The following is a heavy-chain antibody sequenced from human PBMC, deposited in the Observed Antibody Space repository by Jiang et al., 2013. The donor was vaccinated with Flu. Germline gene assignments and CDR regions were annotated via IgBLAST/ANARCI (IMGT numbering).Heavy chain of an antibody. Sequence: PGLVKPSETLSLTCTVSGGSISSYYWSWIRQPPGKGLEWIGYIYYSGSTNYNPSLKSRVTISVDTSKNQFSLKLSSVTAADTAVYYCARDPHGQEVGATRHFDYWGQGTLVTVSS. CDR3: ARDPHGQEVGATRHFDY. J-gene: IGHJ4*02. V-gene: IGHV4-59*01. CDR2: IYYSGST. D-gene: IGHD1-26*01. CDR1: GGSISSYY.